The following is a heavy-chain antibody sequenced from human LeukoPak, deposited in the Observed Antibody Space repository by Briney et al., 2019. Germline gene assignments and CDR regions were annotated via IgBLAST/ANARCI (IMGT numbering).Heavy chain of an antibody. CDR2: IYHSGST. Sequence: SGTLSLTCAVSGGSISSSNWWSWVRPPPGKGLEWTGEIYHSGSTNYNPSLKSRVTISVDKSKNQFSLKLSSVTAADTAVYYCARDYYGSGSYLDYWGQGTLVTVSS. V-gene: IGHV4-4*02. J-gene: IGHJ4*02. CDR1: GGSISSSNW. D-gene: IGHD3-10*01. CDR3: ARDYYGSGSYLDY.